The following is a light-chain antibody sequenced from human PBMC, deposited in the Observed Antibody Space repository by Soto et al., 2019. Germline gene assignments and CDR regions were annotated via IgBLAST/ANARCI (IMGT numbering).Light chain of an antibody. CDR2: WAS. V-gene: IGKV4-1*01. CDR1: QSVLSSSNNKNY. CDR3: QQYYNTPLT. J-gene: IGKJ4*01. Sequence: DIVMTQSPDSLAVSLGERATINCKSSQSVLSSSNNKNYLVWYQQKPGQPPKLLIYWASTRDSGVPDRFSGSGSGTDFTLTISSLQAEDAAVYYCQQYYNTPLTFGGGTKVDIK.